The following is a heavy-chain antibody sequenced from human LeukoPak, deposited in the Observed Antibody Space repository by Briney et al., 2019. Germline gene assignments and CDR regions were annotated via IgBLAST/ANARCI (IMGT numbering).Heavy chain of an antibody. CDR2: ISSSGSSI. J-gene: IGHJ3*02. CDR1: GFTFSDYY. Sequence: PGGSLRLSCAASGFTFSDYYMTWIRQAPGKGLEWVSYISSSGSSIYYADSVKGRFTISRDNAKNTLYLQMNSLRAEDTAVYYCARDDGGSGYYYGVKGDGFDIWGQGTMVTVSS. D-gene: IGHD3-22*01. CDR3: ARDDGGSGYYYGVKGDGFDI. V-gene: IGHV3-11*04.